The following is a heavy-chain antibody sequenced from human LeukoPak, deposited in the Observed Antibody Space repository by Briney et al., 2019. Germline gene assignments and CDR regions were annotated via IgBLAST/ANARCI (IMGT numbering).Heavy chain of an antibody. CDR3: ARSRFRIAAAEIYFDY. V-gene: IGHV4-39*07. D-gene: IGHD6-13*01. J-gene: IGHJ4*02. CDR2: IYHSGST. Sequence: PSETLSLSCTVSGGSISSGPHYWGWIRQPPGKGLEWIGSIYHSGSTYYNPSLKSRVTISVDTSKNQFSLKLSSVTAADTAVYYCARSRFRIAAAEIYFDYWGQGTLVTVSS. CDR1: GGSISSGPHY.